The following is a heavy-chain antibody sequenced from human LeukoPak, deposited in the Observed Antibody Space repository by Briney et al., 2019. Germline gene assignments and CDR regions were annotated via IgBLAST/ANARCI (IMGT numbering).Heavy chain of an antibody. V-gene: IGHV3-30-3*01. D-gene: IGHD2-2*01. Sequence: GGSLRLSCAASGFTFSSYAMHWVPQAPGKGLEWVAVISYDGSNKYYADSVKGRFTISRDNPKNTLYLQMTSLRAEDTAVYYCARSLSSPPEEVVPAAPYYYYYYAMDVWSQGTTVTVSS. CDR1: GFTFSSYA. J-gene: IGHJ6*02. CDR2: ISYDGSNK. CDR3: ARSLSSPPEEVVPAAPYYYYYYAMDV.